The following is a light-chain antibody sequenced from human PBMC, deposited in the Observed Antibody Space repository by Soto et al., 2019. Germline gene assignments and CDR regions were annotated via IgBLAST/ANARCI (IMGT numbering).Light chain of an antibody. CDR2: DAS. Sequence: EIVLTQSPATLSLSPGERATLSCRASQSVSNFLAWYQQKPGQAPRLLISDASNRATGIPGRFSGSGSGTDFSLTISRLEPADFAVYYCQQRSNGPWTFGQGTKVEIK. V-gene: IGKV3-11*01. CDR1: QSVSNF. J-gene: IGKJ1*01. CDR3: QQRSNGPWT.